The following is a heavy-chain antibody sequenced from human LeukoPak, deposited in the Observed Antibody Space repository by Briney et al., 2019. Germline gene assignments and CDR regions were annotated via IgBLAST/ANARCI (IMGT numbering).Heavy chain of an antibody. Sequence: GGSLRLSCAASGFTFSSYSMNWVRQAPGKGLEWVSFISTSSSYIYYADSVKSRFTISRDNAKNSLDLQMNSLRAEDTAVYYCARASSSWYYFDYWGQGTLVTVSS. CDR1: GFTFSSYS. V-gene: IGHV3-21*01. CDR3: ARASSSWYYFDY. CDR2: ISTSSSYI. D-gene: IGHD6-13*01. J-gene: IGHJ4*02.